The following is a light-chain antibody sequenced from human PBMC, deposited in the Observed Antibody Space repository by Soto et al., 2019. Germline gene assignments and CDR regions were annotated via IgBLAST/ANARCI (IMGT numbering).Light chain of an antibody. V-gene: IGLV2-14*01. CDR1: SSDVGFYNF. J-gene: IGLJ2*01. Sequence: QSVLTQPASVSGSPGQSITISCTGASSDVGFYNFVSWYQQTPGKPPKLIIFEVTHRPSGVSDRFSGSKSGNTASLTISWLQAEDEADYYCRSYRSSSTPVVFGGGTKLTVL. CDR3: RSYRSSSTPVV. CDR2: EVT.